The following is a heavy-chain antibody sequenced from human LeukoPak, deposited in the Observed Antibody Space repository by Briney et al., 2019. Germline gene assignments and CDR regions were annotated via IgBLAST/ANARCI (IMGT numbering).Heavy chain of an antibody. J-gene: IGHJ4*02. D-gene: IGHD5-12*01. Sequence: GESLKISCKGSGYSFTSNWIGWVRQMPGKGLEWMGIIYPNDFDPRYSPSFQGQVTISADRSITTAYLQWSSLKASDTAMYYCARHGSGYPIHYWGQGTLVTVSS. CDR3: ARHGSGYPIHY. CDR1: GYSFTSNW. V-gene: IGHV5-51*01. CDR2: IYPNDFDP.